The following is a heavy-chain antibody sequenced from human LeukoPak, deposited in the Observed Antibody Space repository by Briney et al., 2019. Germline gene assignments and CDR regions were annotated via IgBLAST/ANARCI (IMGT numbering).Heavy chain of an antibody. Sequence: GRSLRLSCAASGFTFDDYAMHWVRQAPGKGLEGVSRISWNSCSIGYADSVKGRFTISRDNAKNSLYLQMNSLRAEDTALYYCAKGSTVTTLFDYWGQGTLVTVSS. CDR1: GFTFDDYA. CDR3: AKGSTVTTLFDY. V-gene: IGHV3-9*01. D-gene: IGHD4-17*01. CDR2: ISWNSCSI. J-gene: IGHJ4*02.